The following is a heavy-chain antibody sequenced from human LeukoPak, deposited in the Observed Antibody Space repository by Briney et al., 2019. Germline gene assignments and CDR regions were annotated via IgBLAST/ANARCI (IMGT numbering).Heavy chain of an antibody. J-gene: IGHJ4*02. CDR2: ISSSSSTI. CDR3: ARDAHSSGYPNYFDY. CDR1: GFTFSSYS. D-gene: IGHD3-22*01. V-gene: IGHV3-48*02. Sequence: GGSLRLSCAASGFTFSSYSMNWVRQAPGKGLEWVSSISSSSSTIYYADSVKGRFTISRDNAKNSLYLQMNSLRDEDTAVYYCARDAHSSGYPNYFDYWGQGTLVTVSS.